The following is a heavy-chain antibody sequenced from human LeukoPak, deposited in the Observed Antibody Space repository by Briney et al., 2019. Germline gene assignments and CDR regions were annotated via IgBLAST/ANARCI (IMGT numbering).Heavy chain of an antibody. CDR1: GGSFSGYY. CDR3: ASRYYDFWSGYLIDY. J-gene: IGHJ4*02. D-gene: IGHD3-3*01. Sequence: SETLSLTCAVYGGSFSGYYWSWIRQPPGKGLEWIGEINHSGSTNYNPSLKSRVTISVGTSKNQFSLKLSSVTAADTAVYYCASRYYDFWSGYLIDYWGQGTLVTVSS. CDR2: INHSGST. V-gene: IGHV4-34*01.